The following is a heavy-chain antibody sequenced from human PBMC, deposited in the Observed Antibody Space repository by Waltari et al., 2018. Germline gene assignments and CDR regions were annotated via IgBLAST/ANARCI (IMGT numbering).Heavy chain of an antibody. J-gene: IGHJ5*02. CDR3: TKDSWFDP. CDR2: INRKGGST. Sequence: EVRLVESGGGVVRPGGSLRLSCAASGFKFDDYGMTWVRQAPGKGLEWVSGINRKGGSTGYVDSVKSRVTISRDNAKNSLYLQMNSLRVEDTALYYCTKDSWFDPWGQGTLVTVSS. V-gene: IGHV3-20*04. CDR1: GFKFDDYG.